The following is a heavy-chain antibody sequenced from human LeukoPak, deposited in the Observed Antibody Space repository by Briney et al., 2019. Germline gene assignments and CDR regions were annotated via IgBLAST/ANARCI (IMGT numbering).Heavy chain of an antibody. CDR3: ARRVNSGYYFDY. CDR1: GYSFITYW. Sequence: PGEPLQISSKGSGYSFITYWIGWVRQMPGKGRELMGIIYPGDSDTTYSPSFQGQVTISVDKSISTAYLQWSTLKASDTAMYYCARRVNSGYYFDYWAQGTLVTVSS. V-gene: IGHV5-51*01. CDR2: IYPGDSDT. D-gene: IGHD3-22*01. J-gene: IGHJ4*02.